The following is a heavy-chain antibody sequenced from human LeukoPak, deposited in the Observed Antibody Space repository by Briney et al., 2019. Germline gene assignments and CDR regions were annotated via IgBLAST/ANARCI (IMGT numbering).Heavy chain of an antibody. CDR1: GFTFSSYA. CDR3: AKDLSLFDWSLFDY. CDR2: ISGSGGST. D-gene: IGHD3-9*01. Sequence: GGSLRLSCAASGFTFSSYAMSWVRQAPGRGLEWVSAISGSGGSTYYADSVKGRFTISRDNSKNTLYLQMNSLRAEDTAVYYCAKDLSLFDWSLFDYWGQGTLVTVSS. V-gene: IGHV3-23*01. J-gene: IGHJ4*02.